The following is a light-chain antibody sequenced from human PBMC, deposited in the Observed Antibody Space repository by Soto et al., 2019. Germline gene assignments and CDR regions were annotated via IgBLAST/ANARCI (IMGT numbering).Light chain of an antibody. J-gene: IGLJ2*01. CDR2: LEGSGSY. Sequence: QLVLTQSSSASASLGSSVKLTCTLSSGHSSYIIAWHQQQPGKAPRYLMKLEGSGSYNKGSGVPDRFSGSSSGAHRYLTISNLQSEDEADYYCETWDSNTRVFGGGTKLTVL. CDR1: SGHSSYI. CDR3: ETWDSNTRV. V-gene: IGLV4-60*03.